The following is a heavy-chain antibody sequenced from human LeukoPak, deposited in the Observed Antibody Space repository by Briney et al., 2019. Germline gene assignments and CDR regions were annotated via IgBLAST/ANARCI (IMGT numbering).Heavy chain of an antibody. CDR1: GGSFSGYY. Sequence: SETLSLTCAVYGGSFSGYYWSWIRQPPGKGLEWIGEINHSGSTNYNPSLKSRVTMSVDTSKNQFSLKLSSVTAADTAVYYCARGDADYYDSSGYYKEDYRGQGTLVTVSS. CDR2: INHSGST. D-gene: IGHD3-22*01. CDR3: ARGDADYYDSSGYYKEDY. V-gene: IGHV4-34*01. J-gene: IGHJ4*02.